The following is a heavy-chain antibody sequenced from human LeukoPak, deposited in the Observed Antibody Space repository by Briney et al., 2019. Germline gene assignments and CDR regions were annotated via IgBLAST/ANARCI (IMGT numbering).Heavy chain of an antibody. V-gene: IGHV1-2*02. CDR2: INPNSGGT. D-gene: IGHD4-11*01. CDR3: ARGSHDYSNYRWFDP. Sequence: ASVKVSCKASGYTFTGYYMHWVRQAPGQGLEWMGWINPNSGGTNYAQKFQGRVSMTRDTSISTAYMELSRLRSDDTAVYYCARGSHDYSNYRWFDPWGQGTLVTVSS. J-gene: IGHJ5*02. CDR1: GYTFTGYY.